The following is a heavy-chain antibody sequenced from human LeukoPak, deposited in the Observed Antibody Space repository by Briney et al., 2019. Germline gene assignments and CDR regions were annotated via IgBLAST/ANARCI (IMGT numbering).Heavy chain of an antibody. J-gene: IGHJ4*02. Sequence: GGSLRLSCAASGLTFSNSVMSWVRQAPGEGLEWVSSISPSGGSTYYADSVKGRSTISRDNSKNTLYLQMSSLTVEDTAVYYCANRPAVGRFDYWGQGTLVTVSS. CDR2: ISPSGGST. V-gene: IGHV3-23*01. CDR1: GLTFSNSV. CDR3: ANRPAVGRFDY. D-gene: IGHD6-13*01.